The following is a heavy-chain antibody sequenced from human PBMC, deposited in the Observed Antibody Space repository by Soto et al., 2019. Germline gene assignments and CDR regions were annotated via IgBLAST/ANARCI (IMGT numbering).Heavy chain of an antibody. CDR3: ARGGDRRSSALNYGMDV. CDR1: GGAFSSYA. CDR2: IIPIFGTA. J-gene: IGHJ6*02. D-gene: IGHD3-16*01. V-gene: IGHV1-69*13. Sequence: SVKVSCKASGGAFSSYAISWVGQAPGQGLEWMGGIIPIFGTANYEQKFQGRVTITEDQSTSTDYMELSSLRSEDTAVYYCARGGDRRSSALNYGMDVWG.